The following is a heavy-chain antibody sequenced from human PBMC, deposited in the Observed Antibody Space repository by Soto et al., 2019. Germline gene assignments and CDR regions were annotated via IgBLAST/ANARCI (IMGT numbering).Heavy chain of an antibody. CDR1: GGSISSSSYY. Sequence: SETLSLTCTVSGGSISSSSYYWGWIRQPPGKGLEWIGSIYYSGSTYYNPSLKSRVTISRDNSKNTLYLQMNSLRAEDTAVYYCAKGTMIVVVITHLFDYWGQGTLVTVSS. V-gene: IGHV4-39*07. CDR2: IYYSGST. CDR3: AKGTMIVVVITHLFDY. D-gene: IGHD3-22*01. J-gene: IGHJ4*02.